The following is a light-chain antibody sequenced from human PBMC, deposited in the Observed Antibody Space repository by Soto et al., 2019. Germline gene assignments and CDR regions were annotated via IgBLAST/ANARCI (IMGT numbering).Light chain of an antibody. V-gene: IGKV3-20*01. J-gene: IGKJ1*01. CDR1: QSVYSNY. CDR3: QQYASSPRT. Sequence: EVVLTQSPGTLSLSPGERATLSCRASQSVYSNYLAWYQQKPGQAPRLLIYGASSRATGIPDRFSGSGSGTDFTLTISRLEPEDVAVYSCQQYASSPRTFGQGTKVEIK. CDR2: GAS.